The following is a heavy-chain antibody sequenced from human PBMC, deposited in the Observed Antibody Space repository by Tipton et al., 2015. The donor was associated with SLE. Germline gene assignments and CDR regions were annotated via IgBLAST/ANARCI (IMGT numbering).Heavy chain of an antibody. CDR1: GFTVSSNY. CDR3: ARYSSGWSAFDI. Sequence: GSLRLSCAASGFTVSSNYMSWVRQAPGKGLEWVSVIYSGGSTYYADSVKGRFTISRDNSKNTLYLQMNSLRAEDTAVYYCARYSSGWSAFDIWGQGTMVTVSS. CDR2: IYSGGST. J-gene: IGHJ3*02. D-gene: IGHD3-22*01. V-gene: IGHV3-66*02.